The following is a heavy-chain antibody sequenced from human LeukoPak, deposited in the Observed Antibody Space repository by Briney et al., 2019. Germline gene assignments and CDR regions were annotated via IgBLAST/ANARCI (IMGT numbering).Heavy chain of an antibody. J-gene: IGHJ2*01. CDR2: ISSSSSYI. CDR1: GFTFSSYS. Sequence: GGSLRLSCAASGFTFSSYSMNWVRQAPGKGLEWVSSISSSSSYIYYADSVKGQFTISRDNAKNSLYLQMNSLRAEDTAVYYCARKYHTYYDILTGHTQHWYFDLWGRGTLVTVSS. CDR3: ARKYHTYYDILTGHTQHWYFDL. V-gene: IGHV3-21*01. D-gene: IGHD3-9*01.